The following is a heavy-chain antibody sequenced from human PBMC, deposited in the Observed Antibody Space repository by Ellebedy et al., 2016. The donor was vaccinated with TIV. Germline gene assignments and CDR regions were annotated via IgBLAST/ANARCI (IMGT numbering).Heavy chain of an antibody. Sequence: GGSLRLSCAASGFTFSSYSMDWVRQAPGKGLEWLSYSSSSDGTIYYADSVKGRFTISRDNAKNSLYLQMKSLRAEDTAVYYCVGGDGWFDPWGQGTLVTVSS. CDR3: VGGDGWFDP. V-gene: IGHV3-48*04. CDR1: GFTFSSYS. CDR2: SSSSDGTI. J-gene: IGHJ5*02.